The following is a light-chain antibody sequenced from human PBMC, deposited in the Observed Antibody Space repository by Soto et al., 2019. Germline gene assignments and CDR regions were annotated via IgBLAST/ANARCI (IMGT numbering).Light chain of an antibody. J-gene: IGKJ5*01. CDR3: QQYNNWPIT. CDR2: GAS. Sequence: EIVMTQSPATLSVSPGERATLSSRASQNIISNLAWYQQNPGQAPRLLIYGASTRATGIPARFSGSGSGTEFTLTLSRLQSEDFEVYYCQQYNNWPITFGQGTRLEIK. CDR1: QNIISN. V-gene: IGKV3-15*01.